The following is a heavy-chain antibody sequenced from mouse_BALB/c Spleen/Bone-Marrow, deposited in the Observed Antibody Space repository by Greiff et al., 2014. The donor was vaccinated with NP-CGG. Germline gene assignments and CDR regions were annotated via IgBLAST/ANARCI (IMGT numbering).Heavy chain of an antibody. D-gene: IGHD2-4*01. V-gene: IGHV1-7*01. J-gene: IGHJ1*01. CDR3: ARGLRDWYFDV. CDR2: INPSTGNT. Sequence: QVQLQQSGAELAKPGATVKMSCKASGDTFTTYWIHWVKQRPGQGLEWIGYINPSTGNTEYNQKFRDRATLTADKSSSTPYMQLSSLTSEDSAVYYCARGLRDWYFDVWGARTTVPVSS. CDR1: GDTFTTYW.